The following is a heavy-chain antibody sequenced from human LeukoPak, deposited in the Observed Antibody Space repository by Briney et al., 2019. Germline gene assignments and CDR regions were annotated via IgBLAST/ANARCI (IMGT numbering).Heavy chain of an antibody. CDR2: ISGSGGST. D-gene: IGHD1-26*01. CDR3: AKHSGRYNWFDP. J-gene: IGHJ5*02. CDR1: GFTFSSYA. Sequence: GGSLRLSCAASGFTFSSYAMSWVRQVPGKGLEWVSAISGSGGSTYYADSVKGRFTISRDNSKNTLYLQMNSLRAEDTAVYYCAKHSGRYNWFDPWGQGTLVTVSS. V-gene: IGHV3-23*01.